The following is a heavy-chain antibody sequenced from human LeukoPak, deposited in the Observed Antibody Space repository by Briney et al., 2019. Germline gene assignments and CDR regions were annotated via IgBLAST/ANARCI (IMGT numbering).Heavy chain of an antibody. CDR3: ARGSGYIGDV. J-gene: IGHJ6*02. CDR1: GYTFTSYA. Sequence: ASVKVSCKASGYTFTSYAMHWVRQAPGQRLEWMGWVSAGNDNTRFSQKFQGRVTITRDTSASTAYMELSSLRSEDTAVYYCARGSGYIGDVWGQGTTVIVS. D-gene: IGHD5-24*01. V-gene: IGHV1-3*01. CDR2: VSAGNDNT.